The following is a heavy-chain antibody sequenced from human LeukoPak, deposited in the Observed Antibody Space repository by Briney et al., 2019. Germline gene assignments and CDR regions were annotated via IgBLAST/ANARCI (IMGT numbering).Heavy chain of an antibody. Sequence: GGSLRLSCAASGFTFSSYAMHWVRQAPGKGLEWVAVISYDGSNKYYADSVKGRFTISRDNSKNTLYLQMNSLRAEGTAVYYCARGSPYYDSSGRLDYWGQGTLVTVSS. V-gene: IGHV3-30*04. CDR1: GFTFSSYA. CDR2: ISYDGSNK. D-gene: IGHD3-22*01. CDR3: ARGSPYYDSSGRLDY. J-gene: IGHJ4*02.